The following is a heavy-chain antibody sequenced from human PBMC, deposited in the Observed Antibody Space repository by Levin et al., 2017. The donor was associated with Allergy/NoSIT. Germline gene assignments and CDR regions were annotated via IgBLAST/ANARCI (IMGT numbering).Heavy chain of an antibody. Sequence: LSLTCGASGFSFSNYWMNWVRQAPGKGLEWVATINQDGSQTYYADSVKGRFAISRDDGKSSLYLQMNSLRDEDTAVYYCARDASGESSGWYYFDYWGQGTLVTVSS. D-gene: IGHD6-19*01. CDR3: ARDASGESSGWYYFDY. J-gene: IGHJ4*02. CDR2: INQDGSQT. V-gene: IGHV3-7*01. CDR1: GFSFSNYW.